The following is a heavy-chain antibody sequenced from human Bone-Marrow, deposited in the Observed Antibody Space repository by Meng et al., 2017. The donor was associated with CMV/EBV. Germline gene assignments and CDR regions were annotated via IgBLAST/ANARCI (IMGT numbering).Heavy chain of an antibody. Sequence: SETLSLTCAISGDRVSSNSAAWNWIRQSPSRGLEWLGRTYYRSKWYNDYAVSVKSLITINPDTSKKQFSLQLNSVTPEDTAVYYCAREKSIAAAGTRGYYYYGMDVWGQGTTVTVSS. CDR2: TYYRSKWYN. J-gene: IGHJ6*02. CDR1: GDRVSSNSAA. V-gene: IGHV6-1*01. D-gene: IGHD6-13*01. CDR3: AREKSIAAAGTRGYYYYGMDV.